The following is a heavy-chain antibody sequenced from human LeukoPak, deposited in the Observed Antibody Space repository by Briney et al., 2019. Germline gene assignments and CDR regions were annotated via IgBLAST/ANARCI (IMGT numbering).Heavy chain of an antibody. CDR3: ARDLPGYSSSWYPPDV. V-gene: IGHV3-53*01. J-gene: IGHJ6*04. CDR1: GFTVSSNY. Sequence: HAGGSLRLSCAASGFTVSSNYMSWVRQAPGKGLEWVSVIYSGGSTYYADSVKGRFTISRDNSKNTLYLQMNSLRAEDTAVYYCARDLPGYSSSWYPPDVWGKGTTVTVSS. CDR2: IYSGGST. D-gene: IGHD6-13*01.